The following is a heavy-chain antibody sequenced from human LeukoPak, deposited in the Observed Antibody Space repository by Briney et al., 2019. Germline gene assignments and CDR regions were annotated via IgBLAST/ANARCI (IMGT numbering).Heavy chain of an antibody. CDR2: IYHSGST. J-gene: IGHJ6*03. Sequence: SETLSLTCAVSGGSISSSNWWSWVRQPPGKGLEWIGEIYHSGSTNYNPSLKSRVTISVDKSKNQFSLKLSSVTAADTAVYYCARAPTTSSYYYYYYMDVWGKGTTVTVSS. V-gene: IGHV4-4*02. CDR3: ARAPTTSSYYYYYYMDV. D-gene: IGHD4-11*01. CDR1: GGSISSSNW.